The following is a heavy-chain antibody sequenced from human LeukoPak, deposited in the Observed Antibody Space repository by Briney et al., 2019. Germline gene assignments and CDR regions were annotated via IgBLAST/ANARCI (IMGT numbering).Heavy chain of an antibody. CDR2: IKQDGSEK. V-gene: IGHV3-7*01. Sequence: GGSLRLSCAASGFTFSSYWMSWVRQAPGKGLEWVANIKQDGSEKYYVDSVKGRFTISRDNAKNSLYLQMNSLRAEDTAVYYCAREVWRYSLAGGYYGMDVWGLGTTVTVSS. J-gene: IGHJ6*02. D-gene: IGHD2-21*01. CDR3: AREVWRYSLAGGYYGMDV. CDR1: GFTFSSYW.